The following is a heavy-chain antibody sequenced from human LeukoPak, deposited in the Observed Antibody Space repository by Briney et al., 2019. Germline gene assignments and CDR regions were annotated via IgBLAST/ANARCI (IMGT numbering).Heavy chain of an antibody. CDR2: ISSSSSYI. V-gene: IGHV3-21*01. CDR1: GFTFSSYS. J-gene: IGHJ4*02. Sequence: GGSLRLSCAASGFTFSSYSMNWVRQAPGKGLEWVSSISSSSSYIYYADSVKGRFTISRDNAKNSLYLQMNSLRAEDTAVYYCARGIGGDTSRGYWGQGTLVTVSS. D-gene: IGHD3-10*01. CDR3: ARGIGGDTSRGY.